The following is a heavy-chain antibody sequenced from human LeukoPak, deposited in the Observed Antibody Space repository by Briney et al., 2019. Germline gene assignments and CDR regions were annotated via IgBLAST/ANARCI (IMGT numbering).Heavy chain of an antibody. J-gene: IGHJ4*02. D-gene: IGHD5-18*01. CDR2: ISAYNGNT. CDR3: ARDRGYSYGLDY. Sequence: ASVKVSCKTSGYTFNSHGFSWVRQAPRQGLEWMGWISAYNGNTDHAQKFQGRVTMTTDTSTSTAYMDLGSLRSDDTAVYYCARDRGYSYGLDYWGQGTLVTVSS. V-gene: IGHV1-18*01. CDR1: GYTFNSHG.